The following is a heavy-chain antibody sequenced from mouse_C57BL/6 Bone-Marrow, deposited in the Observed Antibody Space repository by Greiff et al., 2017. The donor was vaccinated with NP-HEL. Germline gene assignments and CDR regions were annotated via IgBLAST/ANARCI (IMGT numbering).Heavy chain of an antibody. CDR2: IDPENGDT. V-gene: IGHV14-4*01. Sequence: VQLKESGAELVRPGASVKLSCTASGFNIKDDYMHWVKQRPEQGLEWIGWIDPENGDTEYASKFQGKATITADTSSNTAYLQLSSLTSEDTAVYYGTTSGYDKDYYAMDYWGQGTSVTVSS. CDR1: GFNIKDDY. J-gene: IGHJ4*01. CDR3: TTSGYDKDYYAMDY. D-gene: IGHD2-2*01.